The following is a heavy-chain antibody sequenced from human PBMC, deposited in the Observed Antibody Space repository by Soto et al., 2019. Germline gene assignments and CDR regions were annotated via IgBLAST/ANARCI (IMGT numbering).Heavy chain of an antibody. D-gene: IGHD2-2*01. CDR2: INQDGSEK. J-gene: IGHJ5*01. V-gene: IGHV3-7*01. Sequence: GGSLRLSCAASGFTFINYWMSWVRQAPGKGLEWVANINQDGSEKYYVASVEGRFTISRDNAKISLYLQMDSLRAEDTAVYYCVKRGRYCASANCYFASWGQGTLVTVSS. CDR1: GFTFINYW. CDR3: VKRGRYCASANCYFAS.